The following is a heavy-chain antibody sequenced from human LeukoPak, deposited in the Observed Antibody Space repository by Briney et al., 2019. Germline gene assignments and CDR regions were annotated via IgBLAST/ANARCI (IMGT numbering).Heavy chain of an antibody. J-gene: IGHJ4*02. CDR2: ITSDGTNT. CDR3: ARISYDNSGYFEY. Sequence: GWSLRLSCAAAGFTLSSYWMHWVRQAPRKGLVLVSHITSDGTNTNYADFVKGRFTISRDNAKNALYLEMNSLGAEDTAVYDCARISYDNSGYFEYWGQGTLVTVSS. CDR1: GFTLSSYW. D-gene: IGHD3-22*01. V-gene: IGHV3-74*01.